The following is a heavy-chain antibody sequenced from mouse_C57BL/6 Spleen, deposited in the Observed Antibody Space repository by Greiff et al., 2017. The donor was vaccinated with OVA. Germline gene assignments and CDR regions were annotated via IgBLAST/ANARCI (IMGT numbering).Heavy chain of an antibody. J-gene: IGHJ4*01. CDR2: IYPGDGDT. V-gene: IGHV1-82*01. CDR3: ARSLTDAMDY. Sequence: VQRVESGPELVKPGASVKISCKASGYAFSSSWMNWVKQRPGKGLEWIGRIYPGDGDTNYNGKFKGKATLTADKSSSTAYMQLSSLTSEDSAVYFCARSLTDAMDYWGQGTSVTVSS. CDR1: GYAFSSSW.